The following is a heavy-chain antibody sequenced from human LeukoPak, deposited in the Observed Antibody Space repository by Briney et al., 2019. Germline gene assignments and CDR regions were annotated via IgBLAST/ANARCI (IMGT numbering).Heavy chain of an antibody. CDR1: GFTFSSYS. J-gene: IGHJ4*02. V-gene: IGHV3-21*01. Sequence: PGGSLRLSCAASGFTFSSYSMNWVRQAPGKGLEWVSSISSSSSYIYYADSVKGRFTISRDNSKNTLYLQMNSLRAEDTAVYYCARGQTPDIAAAPLDYWGQGTLVTVSS. CDR3: ARGQTPDIAAAPLDY. D-gene: IGHD6-13*01. CDR2: ISSSSSYI.